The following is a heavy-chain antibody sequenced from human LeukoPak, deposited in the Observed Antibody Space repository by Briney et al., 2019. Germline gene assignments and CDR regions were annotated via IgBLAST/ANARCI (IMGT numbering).Heavy chain of an antibody. V-gene: IGHV3-21*01. CDR3: VRDYGGSSGAFDL. D-gene: IGHD4-23*01. CDR1: GFIFSSYA. CDR2: ISSSSGDI. Sequence: PGESLRLSCRASGFIFSSYALNWVRRAPGQGLEWVSSISSSSGDIYHTDSVKGRFTISRDNARKSLYLQMNSLRVEDTAVYYCVRDYGGSSGAFDLWGQGTMVTVSS. J-gene: IGHJ3*01.